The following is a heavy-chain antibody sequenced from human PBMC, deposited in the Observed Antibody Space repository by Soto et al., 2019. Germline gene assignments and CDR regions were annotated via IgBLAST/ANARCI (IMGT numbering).Heavy chain of an antibody. J-gene: IGHJ6*02. Sequence: EVQLVESGGGLVQPGGSLRLSCAASGFTFSSYWMHWVRQAPGKGLVWVSRINSDGSSTSYADSVKGRFTISRDNAKNTLYLQMNSLRAEDTAVYYCARYYYGSRGMDVWGQGTTVTVSS. D-gene: IGHD3-10*01. CDR1: GFTFSSYW. CDR2: INSDGSST. V-gene: IGHV3-74*01. CDR3: ARYYYGSRGMDV.